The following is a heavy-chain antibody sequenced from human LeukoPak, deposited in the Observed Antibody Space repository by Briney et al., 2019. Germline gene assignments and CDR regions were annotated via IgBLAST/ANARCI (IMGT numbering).Heavy chain of an antibody. D-gene: IGHD2-8*02. V-gene: IGHV3-30*02. J-gene: IGHJ4*02. CDR1: GLTFSSYG. Sequence: GGSLRLSCAASGLTFSSYGMHWVRQAPGKGLEWVAFIRYDGSNKYYADSVKGRFIISRDNSKSTLSLQMNSLRAEDTAIHYCATYRQVLLPFESWGQGTLVTVSS. CDR2: IRYDGSNK. CDR3: ATYRQVLLPFES.